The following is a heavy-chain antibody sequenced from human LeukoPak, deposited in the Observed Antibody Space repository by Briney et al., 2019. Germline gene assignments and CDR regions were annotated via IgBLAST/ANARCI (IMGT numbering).Heavy chain of an antibody. Sequence: SETLSLTCSVPGASITISPEYWAWIRQPPGRGLEYFGGINYSGSTYSHPSSKGRVTISVDTSKNHFSMKVTSMTAADSAVYYCSRLFVTGVDGRGWFHSWGQGTLVTVSS. D-gene: IGHD1-14*01. CDR2: INYSGST. V-gene: IGHV4-39*02. J-gene: IGHJ5*01. CDR1: GASITISPEY. CDR3: SRLFVTGVDGRGWFHS.